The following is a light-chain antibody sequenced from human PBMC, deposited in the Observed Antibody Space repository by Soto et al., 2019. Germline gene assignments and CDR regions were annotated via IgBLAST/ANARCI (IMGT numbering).Light chain of an antibody. CDR2: GAS. J-gene: IGKJ2*01. Sequence: EIVLTQSPGTLSLSPGERATLSCRACQSVSSNYLAWYQQKPGQTPRLLIYGASSRATGIPDRFSGSGSGTDFTLTISRLEPEDFAVYYCQQYGSSQYTFGQGTKLEIK. V-gene: IGKV3-20*01. CDR3: QQYGSSQYT. CDR1: QSVSSNY.